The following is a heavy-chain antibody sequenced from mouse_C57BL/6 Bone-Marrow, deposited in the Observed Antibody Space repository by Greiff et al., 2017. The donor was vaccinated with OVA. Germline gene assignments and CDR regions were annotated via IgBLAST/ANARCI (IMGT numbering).Heavy chain of an antibody. CDR3: TTNYGYDVGYFDV. Sequence: VQLQQSGAELVRPGASVKLSCTASGFNIKDYYMHWVKQRPEQGLEWIGRFDPEDGDTEYAPKFQGKATMTADTSSNTAYLQLSSLTSDDTAVYYCTTNYGYDVGYFDVWGTGTTVTVSS. CDR1: GFNIKDYY. D-gene: IGHD2-2*01. V-gene: IGHV14-1*01. J-gene: IGHJ1*03. CDR2: FDPEDGDT.